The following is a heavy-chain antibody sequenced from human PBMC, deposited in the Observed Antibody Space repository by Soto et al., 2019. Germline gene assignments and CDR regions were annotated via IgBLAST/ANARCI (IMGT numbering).Heavy chain of an antibody. CDR1: GFTFSTYW. V-gene: IGHV3-74*01. D-gene: IGHD2-2*01. J-gene: IGHJ5*02. Sequence: EVQLVESGGGLVHPGGSLRLACAASGFTFSTYWMHWIRQVPGKGLEWVSRINCDASHTYYADSVKGRFTISRDHAKNTLHLETNSLRAEDTAVYDCVREGHCINTSCYGNWFDPLGQGTLVTVSS. CDR3: VREGHCINTSCYGNWFDP. CDR2: INCDASHT.